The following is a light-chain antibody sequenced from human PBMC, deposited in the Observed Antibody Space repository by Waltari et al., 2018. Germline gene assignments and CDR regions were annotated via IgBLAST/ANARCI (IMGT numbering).Light chain of an antibody. V-gene: IGKV3-20*01. CDR1: QSVSSSY. CDR3: QQYGSSPPNT. J-gene: IGKJ2*01. CDR2: GAS. Sequence: EIVLTQSPGTLSLSPGERATLSCSASQSVSSSYLAWYQQKPGQAPRLLIYGASSRATGIPDRFSGSGSGTDFTLTISRLEPEDFAVYYCQQYGSSPPNTFGQGTKLEIK.